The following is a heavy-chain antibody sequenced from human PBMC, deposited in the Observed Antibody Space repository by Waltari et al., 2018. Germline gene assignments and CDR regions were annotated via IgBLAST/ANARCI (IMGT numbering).Heavy chain of an antibody. J-gene: IGHJ6*02. CDR1: GYTFTGYA. Sequence: QVQLVQSGAEVKKPGASVKVSCKASGYTFTGYAMHWVRQAPGQRLEWMGWINAGNCNTKYSQKFQGRVTITRDTSASTAYMELSSLRSEDTAVYYCARVLRRYYYYGMDVWGQGTTVTVSS. D-gene: IGHD1-26*01. CDR2: INAGNCNT. V-gene: IGHV1-3*01. CDR3: ARVLRRYYYYGMDV.